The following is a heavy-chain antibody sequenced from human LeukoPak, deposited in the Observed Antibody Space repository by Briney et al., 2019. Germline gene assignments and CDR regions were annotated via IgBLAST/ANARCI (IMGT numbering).Heavy chain of an antibody. J-gene: IGHJ4*02. Sequence: APVKVSCKASGYTFTSYAMHWVRQAPGQRLEWMGWINAGNGNTKYSQKFQGRVTITRDTSASTAYMELSSLRSEDTAVYYCARDLVAAAGTFDYWGQGTLVTVSS. D-gene: IGHD6-13*01. CDR2: INAGNGNT. CDR1: GYTFTSYA. CDR3: ARDLVAAAGTFDY. V-gene: IGHV1-3*01.